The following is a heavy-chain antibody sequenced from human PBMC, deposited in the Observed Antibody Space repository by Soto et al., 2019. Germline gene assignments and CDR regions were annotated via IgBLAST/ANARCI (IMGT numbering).Heavy chain of an antibody. CDR3: ARYFLRGRFFDS. CDR1: AGSFSSSYD. J-gene: IGHJ4*02. Sequence: PWETRSLTCSVSAGSFSSSYDWGWLRPAPGKGLEWLGNIYYSGHTYYNPSLKSRFAMSVDTSKNQFSLTLTSVTAADTAVYYCARYFLRGRFFDSWGQGTLVTVSS. CDR2: IYYSGHT. D-gene: IGHD3-10*01. V-gene: IGHV4-39*01.